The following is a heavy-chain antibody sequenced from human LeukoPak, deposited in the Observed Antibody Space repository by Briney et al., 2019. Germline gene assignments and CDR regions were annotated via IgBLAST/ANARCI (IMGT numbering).Heavy chain of an antibody. D-gene: IGHD4-17*01. J-gene: IGHJ3*02. CDR1: GGTFSSYA. V-gene: IGHV1-69*04. CDR2: IIPILGIA. CDR3: ARLLRLDAFDI. Sequence: SVKVSCKASGGTFSSYAISWVRQAPGQGLEWMGRIIPILGIANYAQKFQGRVTITADKSTSTAYMELSSLRSEDTAVYYCARLLRLDAFDIWGQGTMVTVSS.